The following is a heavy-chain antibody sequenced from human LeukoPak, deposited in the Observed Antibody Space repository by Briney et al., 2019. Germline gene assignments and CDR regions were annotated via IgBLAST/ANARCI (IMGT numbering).Heavy chain of an antibody. J-gene: IGHJ4*02. V-gene: IGHV3-11*01. D-gene: IGHD4/OR15-4a*01. CDR3: ARRAGAYSHPYDY. CDR2: ISGGSSAR. Sequence: GGSLRLSCEASGFNFRDYYMSWIRQAPGKGLEWVSYISGGSSARYYADSVQGRFSISRDNAKKSLYLQMNSLRAEDTAVYYCARRAGAYSHPYDYWGQGTLVTVSS. CDR1: GFNFRDYY.